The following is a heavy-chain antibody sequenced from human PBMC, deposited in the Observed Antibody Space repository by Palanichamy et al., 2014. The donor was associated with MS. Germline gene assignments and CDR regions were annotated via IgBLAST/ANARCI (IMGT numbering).Heavy chain of an antibody. V-gene: IGHV1-18*04. CDR2: ISAYNGNT. J-gene: IGHJ4*02. CDR1: GYTFTSYG. CDR3: AREGTSPCDY. D-gene: IGHD3-10*01. Sequence: QVQLVQSGAEVKKPGASVKVSCELSGYTFTSYGFNWVRQAPGQGLEWMGSISAYNGNTNYAQKFQGRVTMTTDTSTSTAYMELRSLTTDDTAVYYCAREGTSPCDYWGQGTLVTVSS.